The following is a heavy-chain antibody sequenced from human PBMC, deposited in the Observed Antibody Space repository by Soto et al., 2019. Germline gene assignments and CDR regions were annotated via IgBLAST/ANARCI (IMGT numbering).Heavy chain of an antibody. J-gene: IGHJ5*02. V-gene: IGHV3-23*01. D-gene: IGHD6-19*01. CDR1: GFTFSSYA. Sequence: GGSLRLSCAASGFTFSSYAMSWVRQAPGKGLEWVSGFPTSGGSTSYADSVKGRFTISRDNSKNTLYLHMSGLRAEDTAVYYCAKVRRTGWSKFDLWGQGTLVTVSS. CDR3: AKVRRTGWSKFDL. CDR2: FPTSGGST.